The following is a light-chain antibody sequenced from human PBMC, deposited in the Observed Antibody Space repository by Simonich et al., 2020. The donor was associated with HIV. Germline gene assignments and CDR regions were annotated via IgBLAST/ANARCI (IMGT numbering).Light chain of an antibody. CDR3: HQSSSLPYT. Sequence: EIVLIQSPDFQSVTPKEKVTITCRANQSISGSLHWYQQKPDQSPKHLIKYVTQSVSGVPSRFSGSESGTDFTLTINSLEAEDAATYYCHQSSSLPYTFGQGTKLEI. V-gene: IGKV6-21*01. J-gene: IGKJ2*01. CDR2: YVT. CDR1: QSISGS.